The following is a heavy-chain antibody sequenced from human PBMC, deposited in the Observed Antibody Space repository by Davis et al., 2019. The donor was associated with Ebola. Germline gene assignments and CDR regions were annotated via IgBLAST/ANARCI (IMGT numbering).Heavy chain of an antibody. CDR3: ARGGSGYSSGWYGDYFGSYYYYYYGMDV. Sequence: PGGSLRLSCAASGFTFSSYWMHWVRQAPGKGLVWVSRINSDGSSTSYADSVKGRFTISRDNAKNTLYLQMNSLRAEDTAVYYCARGGSGYSSGWYGDYFGSYYYYYYGMDVWGQGTTVTVSS. D-gene: IGHD6-19*01. CDR2: INSDGSST. J-gene: IGHJ6*02. CDR1: GFTFSSYW. V-gene: IGHV3-74*01.